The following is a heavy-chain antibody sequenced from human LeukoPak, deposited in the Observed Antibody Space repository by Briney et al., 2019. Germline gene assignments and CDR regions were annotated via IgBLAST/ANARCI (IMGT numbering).Heavy chain of an antibody. D-gene: IGHD6-13*01. CDR1: GFTFDNFA. V-gene: IGHV3-23*01. J-gene: IGHJ6*03. CDR2: ISGTGGAT. Sequence: GGSLRLSCAASGFTFDNFAINWVRQAPGKGLEWVSAISGTGGATYYADSVEGRFTISRDNSKNTLYLQMNSLRAEDTAVYYCAKVWDQQQLVSYMDVWGKGTTVTVSS. CDR3: AKVWDQQQLVSYMDV.